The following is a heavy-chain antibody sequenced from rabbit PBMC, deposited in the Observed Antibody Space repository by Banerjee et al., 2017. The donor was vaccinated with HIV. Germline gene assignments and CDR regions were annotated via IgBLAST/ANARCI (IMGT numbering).Heavy chain of an antibody. CDR1: GIDFSRYYY. CDR2: IISSTGTT. V-gene: IGHV1S43*01. J-gene: IGHJ4*01. Sequence: QSLEESGGGLVKPGGTLTLTCKAPGIDFSRYYYMCWVRQAPGKGLELIACIISSTGTTRYASWVNGRFPISRTSSTTVTLQMTSLTAADTATYFCARDFNWNGNLWGPGTLVTVS. CDR3: ARDFNWNGNL.